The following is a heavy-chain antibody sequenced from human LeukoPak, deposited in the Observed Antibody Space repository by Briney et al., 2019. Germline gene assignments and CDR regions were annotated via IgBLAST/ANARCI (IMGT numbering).Heavy chain of an antibody. CDR1: GFTFNSYW. CDR3: AREFEATGFWALDY. D-gene: IGHD3-16*01. J-gene: IGHJ4*02. V-gene: IGHV3-74*01. Sequence: GGSLRLSCTVSGFTFNSYWMHWVRQAPGKGLVWVSRMNNDGRVISYADSVKGRFTISRDNAKNTLYLQMNSLRAEDTAVYYCAREFEATGFWALDYWGQGTLVTASS. CDR2: MNNDGRVI.